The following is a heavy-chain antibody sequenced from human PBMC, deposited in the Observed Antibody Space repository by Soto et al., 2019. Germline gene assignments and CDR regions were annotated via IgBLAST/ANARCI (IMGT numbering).Heavy chain of an antibody. CDR1: GFTVSGHY. J-gene: IGHJ4*02. D-gene: IGHD2-21*02. Sequence: GESLKISCAASGFTVSGHYMSWVRQAPGKGLQWVSLLYSGGSTYYADSVTGRFTISRDSSKNTLYIQMDKLRVEDTAVYYCAAAIYGDWSFDYWGQGTLVTVSS. V-gene: IGHV3-53*05. CDR3: AAAIYGDWSFDY. CDR2: LYSGGST.